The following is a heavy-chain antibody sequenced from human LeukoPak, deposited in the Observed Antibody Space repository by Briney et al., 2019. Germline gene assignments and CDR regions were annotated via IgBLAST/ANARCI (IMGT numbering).Heavy chain of an antibody. J-gene: IGHJ6*02. V-gene: IGHV3-23*01. Sequence: GGSLRLSCAASGSTFSSYAMSWVRQAPGKGLEWVSAISGSGGSTYYADSVKGRFTISRDNSKNTLYLQMNSLRAEDTAVYYCAKGVRDYDILTGYYKPRYYYYGMDVWGQGTTVTVSS. D-gene: IGHD3-9*01. CDR2: ISGSGGST. CDR1: GSTFSSYA. CDR3: AKGVRDYDILTGYYKPRYYYYGMDV.